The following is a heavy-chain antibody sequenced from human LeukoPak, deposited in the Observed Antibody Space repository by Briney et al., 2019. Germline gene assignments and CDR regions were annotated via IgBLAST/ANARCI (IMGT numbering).Heavy chain of an antibody. CDR3: ARVMGYSSSWCTLDY. D-gene: IGHD6-13*01. CDR2: ISSSGSTI. Sequence: GGSLRLSCAASGFTFSDYYMSWIRQAPGKGLEWVSYISSSGSTIYYADSVKGRFTISRDNAKNSLYLQMNSLRAEDTAVYYCARVMGYSSSWCTLDYWGQGTLVTVSS. CDR1: GFTFSDYY. V-gene: IGHV3-11*04. J-gene: IGHJ4*02.